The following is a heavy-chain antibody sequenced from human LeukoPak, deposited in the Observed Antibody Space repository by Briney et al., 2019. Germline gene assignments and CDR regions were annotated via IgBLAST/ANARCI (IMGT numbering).Heavy chain of an antibody. CDR2: IKQDGSEK. D-gene: IGHD4-17*01. J-gene: IGHJ4*02. CDR1: GFTFTTYW. V-gene: IGHV3-7*01. CDR3: ARAETRYGDYFDY. Sequence: GESLRLSCAASGFTFTTYWMSWVRQAPGKGLEWVANIKQDGSEKYYVDSVKGRFTISRDDAKNSLYLQMNSLRAEDTAVYYCARAETRYGDYFDYWGQGTLVTVSS.